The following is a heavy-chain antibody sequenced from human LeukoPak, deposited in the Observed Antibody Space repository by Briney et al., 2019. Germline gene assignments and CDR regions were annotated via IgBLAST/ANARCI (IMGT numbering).Heavy chain of an antibody. J-gene: IGHJ4*02. CDR1: GGSISSANYY. D-gene: IGHD2-15*01. V-gene: IGHV4-30-4*08. CDR2: INHSGST. Sequence: SQTLSLTCTVSGGSISSANYYWSWIRQPPGKGLEWIGEINHSGSTNYNPSLKSRVTISVDTSKNQFSLKLSSVTAADTAVYYCARYDIVVVVAHDYWGQGTLVTVSS. CDR3: ARYDIVVVVAHDY.